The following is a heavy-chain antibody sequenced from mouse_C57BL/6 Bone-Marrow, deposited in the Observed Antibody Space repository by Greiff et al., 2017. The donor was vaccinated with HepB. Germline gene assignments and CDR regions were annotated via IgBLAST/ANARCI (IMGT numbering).Heavy chain of an antibody. V-gene: IGHV1-4*01. D-gene: IGHD1-1*01. CDR3: ARRIYYYGSSPLYAMDY. Sequence: VKLVESGAELARPGASVKMSCKASGYTFTSYTMHWVKQRPGQGLEWIGYINPSSGYTKYNQKFKDKATLTADKSSSTAYMQLSSLTSEDSAVYYCARRIYYYGSSPLYAMDYWGQGTSVTVSS. J-gene: IGHJ4*01. CDR2: INPSSGYT. CDR1: GYTFTSYT.